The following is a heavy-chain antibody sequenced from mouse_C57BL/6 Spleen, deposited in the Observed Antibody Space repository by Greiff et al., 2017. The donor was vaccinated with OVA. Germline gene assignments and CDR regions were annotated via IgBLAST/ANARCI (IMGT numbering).Heavy chain of an antibody. D-gene: IGHD3-1*01. CDR1: GYTFTSYW. V-gene: IGHV1-69*01. J-gene: IGHJ3*01. CDR3: ARSGPERFAY. CDR2: IDPSDSYT. Sequence: QVQLQQSGAELVMPGASVKLSCKASGYTFTSYWMHWVKQRPGQGLEWIGEIDPSDSYTNYNQKFKGKSTLTVDKSSSTAYMQLSSLTSEDSAVYYCARSGPERFAYWGQGTLVTVSA.